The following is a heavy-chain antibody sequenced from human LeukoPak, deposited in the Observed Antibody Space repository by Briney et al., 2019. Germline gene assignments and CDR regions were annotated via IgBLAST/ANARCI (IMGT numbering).Heavy chain of an antibody. CDR2: NYYSGST. CDR1: GGSISSYY. D-gene: IGHD6-13*01. Sequence: SETLSLTCTVSGGSISSYYWSWIRQPPGKGLEWIGYNYYSGSTNYNPSLKSRVTISVDTSKNQFSLKLSSVTAADTAVYYCASQLAAAGTSAEYFQHWGQGTLVTVSS. V-gene: IGHV4-59*08. CDR3: ASQLAAAGTSAEYFQH. J-gene: IGHJ1*01.